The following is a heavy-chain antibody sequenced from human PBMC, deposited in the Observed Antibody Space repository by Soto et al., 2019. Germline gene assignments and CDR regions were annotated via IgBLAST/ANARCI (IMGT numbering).Heavy chain of an antibody. CDR1: GFTFDDYA. CDR2: ISWNSGSI. Sequence: QTGGSLRLSCAASGFTFDDYAMHWVRQAPGKGLEWVSGISWNSGSIGYADSVKGRFTISRDNAKNSLYLQMNSLRAEDTALYYCAKDMVYGDYGYYFDYWGQGTLVTVSS. J-gene: IGHJ4*02. D-gene: IGHD4-17*01. CDR3: AKDMVYGDYGYYFDY. V-gene: IGHV3-9*01.